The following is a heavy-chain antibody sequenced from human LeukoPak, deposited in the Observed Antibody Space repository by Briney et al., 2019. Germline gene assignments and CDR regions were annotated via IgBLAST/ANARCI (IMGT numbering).Heavy chain of an antibody. CDR3: AREVAAAGFDP. V-gene: IGHV4-61*01. J-gene: IGHJ5*02. D-gene: IGHD6-13*01. CDR2: IYYSGST. Sequence: SETLSLTCTVSGGSVSSGSYYWSWIRQPPGKGLEWIGYIYYSGSTNYNPSLKSRVTISVDTSKNQFSLKLSSVTAADTAVYYCAREVAAAGFDPWGQGTLVTVSS. CDR1: GGSVSSGSYY.